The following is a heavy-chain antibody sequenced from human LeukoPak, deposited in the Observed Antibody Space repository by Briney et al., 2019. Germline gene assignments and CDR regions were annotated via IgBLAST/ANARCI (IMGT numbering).Heavy chain of an antibody. CDR2: IYYSGST. CDR3: ARGRGGHQRVITRLDY. D-gene: IGHD3-10*01. CDR1: GGSISSYY. J-gene: IGHJ4*02. Sequence: PSETLSLTCTVSGGSISSYYWSWIRQPPGMGLEWIGYIYYSGSTNYNPSLKSRVTISVDTSKNQFSLKLSSVTAADTAVYYCARGRGGHQRVITRLDYWGQGTLVTVSS. V-gene: IGHV4-59*12.